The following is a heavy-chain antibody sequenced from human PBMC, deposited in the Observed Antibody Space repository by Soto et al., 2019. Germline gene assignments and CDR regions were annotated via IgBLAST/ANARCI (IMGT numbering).Heavy chain of an antibody. J-gene: IGHJ6*02. CDR3: ARAKGNTIFGVVPPRRYYFYGMDV. Sequence: ASVKVFCKASGYTFTSYGISGVRQAPGQGLEWMGWISAYNGNTNYAQKLQGRHTMTTVTSTSTAYMEQRSLRADDTAVYYCARAKGNTIFGVVPPRRYYFYGMDVWGQGTTVSDSS. D-gene: IGHD3-3*01. V-gene: IGHV1-18*01. CDR2: ISAYNGNT. CDR1: GYTFTSYG.